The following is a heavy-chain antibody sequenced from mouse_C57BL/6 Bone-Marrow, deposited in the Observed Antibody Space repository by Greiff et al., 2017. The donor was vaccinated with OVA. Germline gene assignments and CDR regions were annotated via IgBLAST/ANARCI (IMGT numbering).Heavy chain of an antibody. D-gene: IGHD3-1*01. J-gene: IGHJ2*01. CDR3: ARHYLGGFDY. CDR1: GFTFSDYY. CDR2: ISNGGGST. V-gene: IGHV5-12*01. Sequence: EVQLVESGGGLVQPGGSLKLSCAASGFTFSDYYMYWVRQTPEKRLEWVAYISNGGGSTYYPDTVKGRFTISRDNAKNTLYLQMNRLKSEDTAMYYCARHYLGGFDYWGQGTTLTVSS.